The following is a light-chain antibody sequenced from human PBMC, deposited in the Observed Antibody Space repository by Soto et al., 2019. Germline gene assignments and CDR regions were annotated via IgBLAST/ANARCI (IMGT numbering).Light chain of an antibody. Sequence: EIVMTQSPVTLSVSPGERATLSCRASQSISNNLAWYQQKPGQAPRLLIYGASTRATGIPARFSGSGSGTEFTLTISSLQSEDFAVYYCQQYGSSLFTFGPGTKVDIK. CDR3: QQYGSSLFT. J-gene: IGKJ3*01. V-gene: IGKV3-15*01. CDR1: QSISNN. CDR2: GAS.